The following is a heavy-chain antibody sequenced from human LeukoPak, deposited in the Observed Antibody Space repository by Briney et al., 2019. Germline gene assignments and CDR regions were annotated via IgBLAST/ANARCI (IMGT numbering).Heavy chain of an antibody. D-gene: IGHD1-1*01. CDR1: GFTFSAYA. Sequence: GGSLRLSCSASGFTFSAYAMYWVRQAPGKGLEYVSGISNDGSRPFYADSVKGRFTISRDNSKNTLYLQMSSLRAEDTALYYCVKITSVTGGDCWGQGTRLTVSS. J-gene: IGHJ4*02. V-gene: IGHV3-64*03. CDR3: VKITSVTGGDC. CDR2: ISNDGSRP.